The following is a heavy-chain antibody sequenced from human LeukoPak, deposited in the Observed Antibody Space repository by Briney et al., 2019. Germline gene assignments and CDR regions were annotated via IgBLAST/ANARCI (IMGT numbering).Heavy chain of an antibody. J-gene: IGHJ6*02. V-gene: IGHV3-43*02. CDR1: GFTFSSYA. Sequence: PGGSLRLSCAASGFTFSSYAMSWVRQAPGKGLEWVSLISGDGGSTYYADSVKGRFTISRDNSKNSLYLQMNSLRTEDTALYYCAKPYSSSSSEYYYYYGMDVWGQGTTVTVSS. CDR2: ISGDGGST. CDR3: AKPYSSSSSEYYYYYGMDV. D-gene: IGHD6-13*01.